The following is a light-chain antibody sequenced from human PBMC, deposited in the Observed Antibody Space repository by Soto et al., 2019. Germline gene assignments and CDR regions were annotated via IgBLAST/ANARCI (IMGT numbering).Light chain of an antibody. V-gene: IGKV3-20*01. CDR2: GST. Sequence: DIVFTLSPGTLSLSPRERATLSCRASQNVDSTYLAWYQQKPGQAPRLVIYGSTRRAPGVPDRFSGSGSGTDFTLTISRLDPEDFAVYFCQQYGASPLYSFGPGTKVDI. CDR1: QNVDSTY. J-gene: IGKJ2*01. CDR3: QQYGASPLYS.